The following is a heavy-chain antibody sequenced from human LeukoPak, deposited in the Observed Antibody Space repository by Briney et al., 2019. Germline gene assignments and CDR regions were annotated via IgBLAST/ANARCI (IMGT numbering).Heavy chain of an antibody. V-gene: IGHV4-34*01. Sequence: SETLSLTCAVYGGSFSGYYWSWIRQPPGKGLEWIGEINHSGSTNYNPSLKSRVTISVDTSKNQFSLKLSSVTAADTAVHYCARGGVRRFERDNWFDPWGQGTLVTVSS. CDR2: INHSGST. J-gene: IGHJ5*02. D-gene: IGHD3-9*01. CDR3: ARGGVRRFERDNWFDP. CDR1: GGSFSGYY.